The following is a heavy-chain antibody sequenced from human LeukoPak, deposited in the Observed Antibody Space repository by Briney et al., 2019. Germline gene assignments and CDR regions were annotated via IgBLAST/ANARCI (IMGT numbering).Heavy chain of an antibody. V-gene: IGHV3-49*04. CDR2: IRSKAHGGTT. D-gene: IGHD6-6*01. J-gene: IGHJ5*02. CDR1: GFTFGDYA. CDR3: TRDTYSSSP. Sequence: GRSLRLSCTASGFTFGDYAMSWVRQAPGKGLEWVGFIRSKAHGGTTEYAASVKGRFTISRDDSESIAYLQMNSLKTEDTAVYYCTRDTYSSSPWGQGTLVTVSS.